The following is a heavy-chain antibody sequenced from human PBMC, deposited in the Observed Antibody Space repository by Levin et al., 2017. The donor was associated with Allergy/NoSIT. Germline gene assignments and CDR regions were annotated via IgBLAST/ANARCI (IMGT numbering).Heavy chain of an antibody. CDR1: GYTFTGYY. D-gene: IGHD6-19*01. CDR2: INPNSGGT. Sequence: GESLKISCKASGYTFTGYYMHWVRQAPGQGLEWMGWINPNSGGTNYAQKFQGRVTMTRDTSISTAYMELSSLRSDDTAVYYCARGLILGWMCVYWGQGTLVTVSS. V-gene: IGHV1-2*02. CDR3: ARGLILGWMCVY. J-gene: IGHJ4*02.